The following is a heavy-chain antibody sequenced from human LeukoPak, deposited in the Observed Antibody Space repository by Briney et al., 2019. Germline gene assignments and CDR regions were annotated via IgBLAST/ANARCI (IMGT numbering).Heavy chain of an antibody. CDR1: GDSVSTSGVA. V-gene: IGHV6-1*01. CDR3: ARGRASAFDV. CDR2: TYYTSKWKN. Sequence: SQTLTLTCTISGDSVSTSGVAWNWVRQCPSLGLEWLGRTYYTSKWKNDYGVSVKSRIVVNPDTSKKQCSLQLNSVASEDTAVYYCARGRASAFDVWGKGTMVTVCS. D-gene: IGHD6-25*01. J-gene: IGHJ3*01.